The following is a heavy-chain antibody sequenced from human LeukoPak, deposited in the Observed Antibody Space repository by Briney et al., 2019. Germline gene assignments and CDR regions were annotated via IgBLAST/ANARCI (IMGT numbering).Heavy chain of an antibody. D-gene: IGHD1-26*01. CDR2: VHYSGST. CDR3: ARVRWELVTSRNYYYYMDV. Sequence: PSETLSLTCTVSGGSIRSTSYYWGWVRQPPGKGLEWLGSVHYSGSTNYNPSLKSRVTISVDTSKNQFSLKLSSVTAADTAVYYCARVRWELVTSRNYYYYMDVWGKGTTVTVSS. V-gene: IGHV4-39*07. J-gene: IGHJ6*03. CDR1: GGSIRSTSYY.